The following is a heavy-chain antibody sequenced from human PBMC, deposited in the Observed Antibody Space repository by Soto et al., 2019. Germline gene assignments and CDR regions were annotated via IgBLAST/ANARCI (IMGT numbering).Heavy chain of an antibody. J-gene: IGHJ4*02. Sequence: ASVKVACKASGASFYNFALYWVRLAPGQGLEWVGGLTPVFRTANYSQKFQGRVTITADESTTTAYMELSNLRSDDTAVFYCAGVDCGGGTCYSGGVDYWGQGTLATVSS. V-gene: IGHV1-69*13. CDR2: LTPVFRTA. CDR3: AGVDCGGGTCYSGGVDY. D-gene: IGHD2-15*01. CDR1: GASFYNFA.